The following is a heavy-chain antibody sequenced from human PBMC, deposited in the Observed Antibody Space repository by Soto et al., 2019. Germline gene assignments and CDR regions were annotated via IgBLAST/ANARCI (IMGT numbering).Heavy chain of an antibody. V-gene: IGHV3-23*01. J-gene: IGHJ5*02. D-gene: IGHD1-7*01. Sequence: GGSLRLSCAASGFTFNSYAMSWVRQAPGKGLEWVSTIVGSGDSTYYADSVKGRFTISRDNSKNTLYLQMNSLRAEDTAVYYCAKHSNWNYSPHKWFDPWGQGTLVTVSS. CDR1: GFTFNSYA. CDR2: IVGSGDST. CDR3: AKHSNWNYSPHKWFDP.